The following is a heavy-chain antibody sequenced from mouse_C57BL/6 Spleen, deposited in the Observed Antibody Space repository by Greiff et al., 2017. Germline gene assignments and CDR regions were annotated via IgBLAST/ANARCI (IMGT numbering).Heavy chain of an antibody. J-gene: IGHJ4*01. Sequence: VQLQQSGPGLVQPSQSLSITCTVSGFSLTSYGVHWVRQSPGKGLEWLGVIWRGGSTDYNAAFMSRLSITKDNSKSQVFFKMNSLQADDTAIYYCAKIDSSGYEAMDYWGQGTSVTVSS. CDR3: AKIDSSGYEAMDY. CDR1: GFSLTSYG. V-gene: IGHV2-5*01. D-gene: IGHD3-2*02. CDR2: IWRGGST.